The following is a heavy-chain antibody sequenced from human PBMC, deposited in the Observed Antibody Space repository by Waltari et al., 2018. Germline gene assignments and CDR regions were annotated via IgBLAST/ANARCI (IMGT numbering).Heavy chain of an antibody. CDR1: GYPFTSYA. CDR2: INAGNGNT. J-gene: IGHJ4*02. D-gene: IGHD3-10*01. CDR3: ARVPGDGGFGDY. Sequence: QVQLVQSGAEGKKPGASVKVSCKASGYPFTSYAMHWVRQAPGQRLEWMGWINAGNGNTKYSQKFQGRVTITRDTSASTAYMELSSLRSEDTAVYYCARVPGDGGFGDYWGQGTLVTVSS. V-gene: IGHV1-3*01.